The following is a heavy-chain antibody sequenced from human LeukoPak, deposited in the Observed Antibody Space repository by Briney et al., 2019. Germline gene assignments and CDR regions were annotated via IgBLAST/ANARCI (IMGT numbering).Heavy chain of an antibody. CDR3: ARKDDILTGYFDY. CDR2: ISYDGSNK. D-gene: IGHD3-9*01. V-gene: IGHV3-30-3*01. J-gene: IGHJ4*02. Sequence: GGSLRLSCAASGFTFSSYAMHWVRQAPGKGLEGVAVISYDGSNKYYADSVKGRFTISRDNSKNTLYRQMNSLRAEDTAVYYCARKDDILTGYFDYWGQGTLVTVSS. CDR1: GFTFSSYA.